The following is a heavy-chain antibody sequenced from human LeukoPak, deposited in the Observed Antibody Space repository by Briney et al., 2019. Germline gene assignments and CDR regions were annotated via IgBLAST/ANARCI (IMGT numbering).Heavy chain of an antibody. Sequence: AGGSLRLSCAASGFTVSSNYMSWVRQAPGKGLEWVSVLYSGGYTYYADSVKGRFTISRDNSKNTLYLQMNSLRAEDTAVYYCASLARDARKLVVPAAIIPGDYWGQGTLVTVSS. CDR2: LYSGGYT. CDR1: GFTVSSNY. CDR3: ASLARDARKLVVPAAIIPGDY. V-gene: IGHV3-53*01. J-gene: IGHJ4*02. D-gene: IGHD2-2*02.